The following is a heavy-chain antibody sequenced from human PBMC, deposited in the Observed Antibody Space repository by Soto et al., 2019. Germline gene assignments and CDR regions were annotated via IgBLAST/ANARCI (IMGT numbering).Heavy chain of an antibody. J-gene: IGHJ4*02. CDR1: GFSLSTRGVG. CDR2: IYWDDDK. Sequence: QITLKESGPTLVKPTQTLTLTCTFSGFSLSTRGVGVGWIRQPPGKALEWLAVIYWDDDKRYSPSLQSRLTITKDTSKNQVVLTMTNMDPVDTATYYCARTTYGDYPTDYWGQGTLVTVSS. CDR3: ARTTYGDYPTDY. V-gene: IGHV2-5*02. D-gene: IGHD4-17*01.